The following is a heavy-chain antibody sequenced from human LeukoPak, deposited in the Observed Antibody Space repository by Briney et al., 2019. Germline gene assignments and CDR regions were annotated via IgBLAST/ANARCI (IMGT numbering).Heavy chain of an antibody. Sequence: GASVKVSCKASGYTFTGYYMHWVRQAPGQGLEWMGWINPNSGGTNYAQKFQGRVTMTRDTSISTAYMELSRLRSDDTAVYYCARTMVRGPKGAFDIWGQGTMVTVSS. CDR3: ARTMVRGPKGAFDI. CDR2: INPNSGGT. J-gene: IGHJ3*02. CDR1: GYTFTGYY. V-gene: IGHV1-2*02. D-gene: IGHD3-10*01.